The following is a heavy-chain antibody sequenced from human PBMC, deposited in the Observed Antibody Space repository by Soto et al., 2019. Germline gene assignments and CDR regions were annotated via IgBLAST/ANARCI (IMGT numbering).Heavy chain of an antibody. J-gene: IGHJ5*02. D-gene: IGHD4-17*01. CDR3: ARPQTTVTTRLRPEHSWFDP. V-gene: IGHV4-39*01. Sequence: SETLSLTCTVSGGSISSSSYYWGWIRQPPGKGLEWIGSIYYSGSTYYNPSLKSRVTISVDTSKNQFSLKLSSVTAADTAVYYCARPQTTVTTRLRPEHSWFDPWGQGTLVTVSS. CDR1: GGSISSSSYY. CDR2: IYYSGST.